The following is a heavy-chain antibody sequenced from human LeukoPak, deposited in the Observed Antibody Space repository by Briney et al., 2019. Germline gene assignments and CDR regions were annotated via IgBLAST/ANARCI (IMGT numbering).Heavy chain of an antibody. CDR1: GFTFSGSA. J-gene: IGHJ6*03. D-gene: IGHD3-22*01. CDR3: TRRYYDSSGYWGYYYMDV. Sequence: GGSLRLSCAASGFTFSGSAMHWVRQASGKGLEWVGRIRSKANSYATAYAASVKGGFTISRDDSKNTAYLQMNSLKTEDTAVYYCTRRYYDSSGYWGYYYMDVWGKGTTVTISS. V-gene: IGHV3-73*01. CDR2: IRSKANSYAT.